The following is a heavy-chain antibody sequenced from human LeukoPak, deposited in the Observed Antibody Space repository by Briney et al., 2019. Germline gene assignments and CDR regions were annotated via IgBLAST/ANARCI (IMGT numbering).Heavy chain of an antibody. J-gene: IGHJ3*02. V-gene: IGHV4-59*01. Sequence: PSETLSLTCTVSGGSISSYYWSWIRQPPGKGLEWIGYIYYSGSTNYNPSLKSRVTISVDTSKNQFSLKLSSVTAAVTAVYYCARGYYYDSSGYFDAFDIWGQGTMVTVSS. CDR3: ARGYYYDSSGYFDAFDI. CDR1: GGSISSYY. D-gene: IGHD3-22*01. CDR2: IYYSGST.